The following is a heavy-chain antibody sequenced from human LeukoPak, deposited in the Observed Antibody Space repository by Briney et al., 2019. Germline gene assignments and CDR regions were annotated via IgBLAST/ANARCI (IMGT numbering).Heavy chain of an antibody. CDR3: ARGEFLEWLFWDWFDP. J-gene: IGHJ5*02. Sequence: SETLSLTCTVSGGSISSSSYYWGWIRQPPGKGLEWIGEINHSGSTNYNPSLKSRVTISVDTSKNQFSLKLSSVTAADTAVYYCARGEFLEWLFWDWFDPWGQGTLVTVSS. V-gene: IGHV4-39*07. CDR1: GGSISSSSYY. D-gene: IGHD3-3*01. CDR2: INHSGST.